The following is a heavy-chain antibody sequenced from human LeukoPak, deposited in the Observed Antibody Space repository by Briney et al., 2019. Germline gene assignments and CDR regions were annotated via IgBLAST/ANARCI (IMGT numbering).Heavy chain of an antibody. CDR2: ISGSGGST. D-gene: IGHD4-17*01. J-gene: IGHJ2*01. CDR1: GFTFSSYA. V-gene: IGHV3-23*01. Sequence: GGSLRLSCAASGFTFSSYAMSWVRQAPGKGLEWVSAISGSGGSTYYADSVKGRFTISRDNSENTLYLQMNSLRAEDTAVYYCAKVYGVPNWYFDLWGRGTLVTVSS. CDR3: AKVYGVPNWYFDL.